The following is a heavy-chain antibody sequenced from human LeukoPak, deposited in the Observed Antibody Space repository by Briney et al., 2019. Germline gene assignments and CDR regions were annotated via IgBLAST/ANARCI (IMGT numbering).Heavy chain of an antibody. Sequence: PGGSLRLSCAASGFTFSNYYMNWVRQAPGKGLEWVSSISPSSSAIYYADSVKGRFTISRDNAKNSLYLQMNSLRAEDTAVYYCARGGPSYCSSTSCPPGYWGQGTLVTVSS. CDR2: ISPSSSAI. J-gene: IGHJ4*02. V-gene: IGHV3-48*04. CDR1: GFTFSNYY. D-gene: IGHD2-2*01. CDR3: ARGGPSYCSSTSCPPGY.